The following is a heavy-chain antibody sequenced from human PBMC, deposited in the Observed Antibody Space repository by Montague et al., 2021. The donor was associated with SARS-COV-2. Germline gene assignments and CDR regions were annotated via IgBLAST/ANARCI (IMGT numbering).Heavy chain of an antibody. CDR3: ASGKYYDFWSGYYSHDYVSGMDV. D-gene: IGHD3-3*01. Sequence: SETLSLTRTVSGGSISSYYWSWIRQSAGKGLEWIGRIHTSGSTDYNPSXXSRVTMSVDASKNQFSLKLSSVTAADTAVHYCASGKYYDFWSGYYSHDYVSGMDVWGQGTTVTVSS. J-gene: IGHJ6*02. V-gene: IGHV4-4*07. CDR2: IHTSGST. CDR1: GGSISSYY.